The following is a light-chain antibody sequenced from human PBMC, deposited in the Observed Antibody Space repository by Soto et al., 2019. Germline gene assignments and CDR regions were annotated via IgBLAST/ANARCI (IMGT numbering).Light chain of an antibody. J-gene: IGLJ2*01. CDR2: EDT. Sequence: QSALTQPASVSGSPGQSITISCTGTSSDVGSYNLVSWYQQHPGKAPKLMIYEDTNRPSGVSNRFSGSKSGNTASLTISGLQAEDEADYHFCSSAGSSTFVVFGGGTKLTVL. CDR1: SSDVGSYNL. V-gene: IGLV2-23*02. CDR3: CSSAGSSTFVV.